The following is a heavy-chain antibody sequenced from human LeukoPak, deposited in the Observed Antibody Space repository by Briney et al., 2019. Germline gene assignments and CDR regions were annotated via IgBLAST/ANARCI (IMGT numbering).Heavy chain of an antibody. CDR2: ISGSGGST. J-gene: IGHJ4*02. CDR3: ARKRPNYFDY. V-gene: IGHV3-23*01. Sequence: PGGSLRLSCAASGFTFNNYAMSWVRQAPGKGLEWVSAISGSGGSTYYADSVKGRFTISRDNAENSLYLQMNSLRAEDTALYYCARKRPNYFDYWGQGTLVTVSS. CDR1: GFTFNNYA.